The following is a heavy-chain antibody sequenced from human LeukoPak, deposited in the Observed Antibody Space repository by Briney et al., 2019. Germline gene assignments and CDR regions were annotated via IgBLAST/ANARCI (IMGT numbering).Heavy chain of an antibody. Sequence: GRSPRLSCAASGFTFSTYGMHWVRQAPGKGLVWVSRINTDGSSTTYADSVKGRFTISRDNAKNTLYLQMNSLRAEDTAVYYCARSHYYDSSGYYYYYYGMDVWGQGTTVTVSS. CDR1: GFTFSTYG. V-gene: IGHV3-74*01. D-gene: IGHD3-22*01. J-gene: IGHJ6*02. CDR2: INTDGSST. CDR3: ARSHYYDSSGYYYYYYGMDV.